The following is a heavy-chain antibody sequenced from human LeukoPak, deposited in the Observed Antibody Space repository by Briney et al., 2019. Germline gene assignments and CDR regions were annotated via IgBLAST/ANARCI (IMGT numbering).Heavy chain of an antibody. D-gene: IGHD3-3*01. CDR1: GFTFSSYA. J-gene: IGHJ5*02. CDR3: AKGNSYYDFWSGYP. Sequence: GGSLRLSCAASGFTFSSYAMSWVRQAPGKGLEWVSAISGSGGSTYYADPVKGRFTISRDNSKNTLYLQMNSLRAEDTAVYYCAKGNSYYDFWSGYPKGQGALVTVSS. V-gene: IGHV3-23*01. CDR2: ISGSGGST.